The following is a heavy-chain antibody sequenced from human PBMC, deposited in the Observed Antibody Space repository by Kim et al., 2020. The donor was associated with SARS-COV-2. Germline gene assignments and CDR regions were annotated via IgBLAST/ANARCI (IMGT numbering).Heavy chain of an antibody. CDR1: GGSVSSGSYY. V-gene: IGHV4-61*01. CDR2: IYYSGST. Sequence: SETLSLTCTVSGGSVSSGSYYWSWIRQPPGKGLEWIGYIYYSGSTNYNPSLKSRVTISVDTSKNQFSLKLSSVTAADTAVYYCARDSIPSGWLDYWGQGT. D-gene: IGHD6-19*01. J-gene: IGHJ4*02. CDR3: ARDSIPSGWLDY.